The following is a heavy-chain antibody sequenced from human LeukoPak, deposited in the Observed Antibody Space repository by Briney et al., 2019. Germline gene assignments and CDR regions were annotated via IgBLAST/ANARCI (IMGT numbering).Heavy chain of an antibody. CDR2: IRYDGSNK. Sequence: GGSLRLSCAASGFTFNKYGMHWVRQAPGKGLEWVAVIRYDGSNKYYADSVKGRFTISRDKSKKTLYLQMNSLRDEDTDVYYCAKDTDGYRSSWYAWYFDLWGRGTLVTVSS. CDR3: AKDTDGYRSSWYAWYFDL. D-gene: IGHD6-13*01. CDR1: GFTFNKYG. V-gene: IGHV3-30*02. J-gene: IGHJ2*01.